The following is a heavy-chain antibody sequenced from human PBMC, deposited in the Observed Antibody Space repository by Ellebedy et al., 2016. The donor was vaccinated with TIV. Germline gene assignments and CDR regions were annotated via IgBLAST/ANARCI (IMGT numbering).Heavy chain of an antibody. D-gene: IGHD2-15*01. CDR3: ARQNVVVVAANWFDP. V-gene: IGHV4-39*01. CDR1: TFSSYA. J-gene: IGHJ5*02. Sequence: TFSSYAMSWVRQAPGKGLEWIGSIYYSGSTYYNPSLKSRVTISVDTSKNQFSLKLSSVTAADTAVYYCARQNVVVVAANWFDPWGQGTLVTVSS. CDR2: IYYSGST.